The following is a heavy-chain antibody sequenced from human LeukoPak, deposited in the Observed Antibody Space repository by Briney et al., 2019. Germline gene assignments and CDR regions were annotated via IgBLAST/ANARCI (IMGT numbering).Heavy chain of an antibody. CDR1: GFTFSSYG. V-gene: IGHV3-33*01. CDR3: ARDPGGPEMATLDY. J-gene: IGHJ4*02. CDR2: IWYDGSNK. D-gene: IGHD5-24*01. Sequence: PGRFLRLSCAASGFTFSSYGMHWVRQAPGKGLEWVAVIWYDGSNKYYADSVKGRFTISRDNSKNTLYLQMNSLRAEDTAVYYCARDPGGPEMATLDYWGQGTLVTVSS.